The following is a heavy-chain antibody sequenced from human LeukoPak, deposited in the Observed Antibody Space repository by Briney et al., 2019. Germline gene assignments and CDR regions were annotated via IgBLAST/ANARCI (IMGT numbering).Heavy chain of an antibody. CDR3: ARRGIRRDGYNSYYYYYYYMDV. CDR2: VYHSGST. Sequence: SETLSLTCTVSGYSISSGYYWGWIRQPPGKGLEWIGSVYHSGSTYYNPSLKSRVTISVDTSKNQFSLKLSSVTAADTAVYYCARRGIRRDGYNSYYYYYYYMDVWGKGTTVTISS. J-gene: IGHJ6*03. D-gene: IGHD5-24*01. CDR1: GYSISSGYY. V-gene: IGHV4-38-2*02.